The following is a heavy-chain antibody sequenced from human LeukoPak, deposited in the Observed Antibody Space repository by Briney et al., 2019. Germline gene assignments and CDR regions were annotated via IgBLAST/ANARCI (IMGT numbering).Heavy chain of an antibody. CDR1: GFTFSSYA. D-gene: IGHD6-13*01. CDR2: ISGSGGST. J-gene: IGHJ3*02. V-gene: IGHV3-23*01. Sequence: GGSLRLSCAASGFTFSSYAMSWVRQAPGKGLEWVSAISGSGGSTYYADSVKGRFTISRDNSKNTLYLQMNSLRAEDMALYYCAKAPSSSWNRGAFDIWGQGTMVTVSS. CDR3: AKAPSSSWNRGAFDI.